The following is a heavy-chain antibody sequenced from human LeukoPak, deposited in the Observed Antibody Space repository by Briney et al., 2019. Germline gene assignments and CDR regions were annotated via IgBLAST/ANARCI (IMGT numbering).Heavy chain of an antibody. CDR2: IWYDGSDK. CDR3: ARRVQYYFDY. V-gene: IGHV3-33*01. J-gene: IGHJ4*02. Sequence: GGSLGLSCAASGFIFSNYDMHWVRQAPGKGLEWVAVIWYDGSDKHYADSVQGRFTISRDNSKNSLYLQMNSLRAEDTALYYCARRVQYYFDYWGQGTLVTVSS. CDR1: GFIFSNYD.